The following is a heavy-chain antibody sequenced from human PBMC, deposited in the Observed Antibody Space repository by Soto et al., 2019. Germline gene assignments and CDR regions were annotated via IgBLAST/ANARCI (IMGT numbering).Heavy chain of an antibody. V-gene: IGHV4-39*01. CDR3: ARRSPIAAAGTEY. Sequence: PSETLSLTCTVSGGSISGSSYYWGWIRQPPGKGLEWIGSIYYSGSTYYNPSLKSRVTISVDTSKNQFSLKLSSVTAADTAVYYCARRSPIAAAGTEYWGQGTLVTVSS. D-gene: IGHD6-13*01. CDR1: GGSISGSSYY. J-gene: IGHJ4*02. CDR2: IYYSGST.